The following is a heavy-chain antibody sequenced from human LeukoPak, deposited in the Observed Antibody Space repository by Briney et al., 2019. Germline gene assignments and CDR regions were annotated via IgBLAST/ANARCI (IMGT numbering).Heavy chain of an antibody. V-gene: IGHV3-11*01. CDR1: GFTFSDYY. CDR3: ARTDYYGSGSYYPFDY. D-gene: IGHD3-10*01. Sequence: GGSLRLSCAASGFTFSDYYMSWIRQAPGKGLEWVSYISSSGSTIYYADSVKGRFTISRDNAKNSLYLQMNSLRAEDTAVYYCARTDYYGSGSYYPFDYWGRGTLVTVSS. CDR2: ISSSGSTI. J-gene: IGHJ4*02.